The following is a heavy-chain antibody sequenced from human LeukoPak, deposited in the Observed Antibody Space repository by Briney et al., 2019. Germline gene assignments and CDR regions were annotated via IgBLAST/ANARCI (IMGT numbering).Heavy chain of an antibody. Sequence: ASVKVSCKASGYTFTSYGISWVRQAPGQGLEWMGWISAYNGNTNYAQKLQGRVTMTTDTSTSTAYMELRSLRSDDTAVYYCARDPKWELLSPIPYYFDSWGQGTLVTVSS. CDR2: ISAYNGNT. J-gene: IGHJ4*02. CDR3: ARDPKWELLSPIPYYFDS. CDR1: GYTFTSYG. D-gene: IGHD1-26*01. V-gene: IGHV1-18*01.